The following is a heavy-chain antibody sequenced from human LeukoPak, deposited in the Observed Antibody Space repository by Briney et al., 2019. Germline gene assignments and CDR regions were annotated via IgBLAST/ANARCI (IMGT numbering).Heavy chain of an antibody. CDR3: ARDPGYLRFGELLSMAFDY. CDR1: GFTFSSFN. V-gene: IGHV3-21*06. Sequence: GGAPRLPCLVSGFTFSSFNLHLVPPAPGKGLYWVSSISGGHNYIYYADSVKGRFTISRDNANNSLFLQMDSLRAEDTAVYYCARDPGYLRFGELLSMAFDYWGQGTLVTVSS. J-gene: IGHJ4*02. D-gene: IGHD3-10*01. CDR2: ISGGHNYI.